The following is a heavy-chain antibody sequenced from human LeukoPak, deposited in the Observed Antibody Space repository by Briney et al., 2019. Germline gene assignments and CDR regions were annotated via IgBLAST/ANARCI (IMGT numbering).Heavy chain of an antibody. D-gene: IGHD6-13*01. CDR1: GGSISSGSYY. V-gene: IGHV4-61*02. CDR2: IYTSGST. CDR3: ASSQLVRRFDY. Sequence: SETLSLTCTVSGGSISSGSYYWSWIWQPAGKGLEWIGRIYTSGSTNYNPSLKSRVTISVDTSRNQFSLKLSSVTAADTAVYYCASSQLVRRFDYWGQGTLVTVSS. J-gene: IGHJ4*02.